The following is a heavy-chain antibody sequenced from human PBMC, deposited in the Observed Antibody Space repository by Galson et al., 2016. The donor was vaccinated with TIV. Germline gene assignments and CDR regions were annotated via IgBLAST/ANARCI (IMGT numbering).Heavy chain of an antibody. D-gene: IGHD1-14*01. CDR3: AGPPTFGNVYHYYMDV. Sequence: SVKVSCKASGGSIMNYAVSWVRQAPGQGLEWMGRIIPIFGTGNYAQKFQGRVTITADIFASTAYMELSSLTSDDTAVYYCAGPPTFGNVYHYYMDVWGKGTAVTVSS. CDR2: IIPIFGTG. CDR1: GGSIMNYA. J-gene: IGHJ6*03. V-gene: IGHV1-69*06.